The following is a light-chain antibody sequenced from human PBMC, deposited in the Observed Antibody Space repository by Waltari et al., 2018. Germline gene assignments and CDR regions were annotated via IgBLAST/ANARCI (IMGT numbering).Light chain of an antibody. CDR3: QQDNKWPPT. CDR2: AAS. Sequence: EIVITHSPASLSVSPGERATLPCRASQSVRHNLAWYQQKPGQAPRLLIYAASTRATGVPDRFSGSGPGTDFTLTISSLQSEDFAVYYCQQDNKWPPTFGQGTKVEIK. V-gene: IGKV3D-15*01. CDR1: QSVRHN. J-gene: IGKJ1*01.